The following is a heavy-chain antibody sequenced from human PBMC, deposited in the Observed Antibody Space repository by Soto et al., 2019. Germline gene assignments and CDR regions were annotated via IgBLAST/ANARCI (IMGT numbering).Heavy chain of an antibody. V-gene: IGHV1-18*01. CDR3: ALNWNADY. J-gene: IGHJ4*02. Sequence: ASVTLSCKASVYTFTSYALHWVRQPPGQRLEWMGWISAYNGNTNYAQKLQGRVTMTTDTSTSTAYMELRSLRSDDTAVYYCALNWNADYWGQGTLVTVSS. D-gene: IGHD1-1*01. CDR1: VYTFTSYA. CDR2: ISAYNGNT.